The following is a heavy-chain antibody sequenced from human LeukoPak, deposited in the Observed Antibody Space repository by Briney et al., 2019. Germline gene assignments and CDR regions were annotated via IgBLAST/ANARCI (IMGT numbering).Heavy chain of an antibody. CDR1: GLTVSSNY. D-gene: IGHD6-13*01. CDR3: ARGGSWSFDY. CDR2: IKEEGSKK. J-gene: IGHJ4*02. Sequence: GGSLRLSCAASGLTVSSNYMIWVRQAPGKGLEWVADIKEEGSKKNYVDSVKGRFTISRDNTESSLHLQMNSLRAEDTAVYYCARGGSWSFDYWGQGTLVTVSS. V-gene: IGHV3-7*04.